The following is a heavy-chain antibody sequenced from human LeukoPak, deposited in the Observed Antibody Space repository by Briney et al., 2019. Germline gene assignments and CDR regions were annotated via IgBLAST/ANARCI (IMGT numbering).Heavy chain of an antibody. CDR1: GYSFNAYA. CDR3: AKRGDYYSYYYVMEV. J-gene: IGHJ6*02. D-gene: IGHD2-21*02. Sequence: GGSLRLSCAASGYSFNAYAMSWVRQAPGKGLEWVSSITGDGNTIIYADSVKGRFTISRDYSKDMLYLQMNSLRVEDTAIYYCAKRGDYYSYYYVMEVWGQGTTVIVSS. V-gene: IGHV3-23*01. CDR2: ITGDGNTI.